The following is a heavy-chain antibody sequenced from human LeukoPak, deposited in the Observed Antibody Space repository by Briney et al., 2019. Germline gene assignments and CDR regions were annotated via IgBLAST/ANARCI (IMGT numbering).Heavy chain of an antibody. CDR1: GGSISNNNYY. CDR2: IYYSGST. CDR3: ARMYSGYEDY. J-gene: IGHJ4*02. D-gene: IGHD5-12*01. V-gene: IGHV4-39*01. Sequence: SETLSLTCTVSGGSISNNNYYWGWIRQPPGKGLEWIGTIYYSGSTYYNPSLKSRVTVSVDTSKNQFSLKLSSVTAADTTVYYCARMYSGYEDYWGQGTLVTVSP.